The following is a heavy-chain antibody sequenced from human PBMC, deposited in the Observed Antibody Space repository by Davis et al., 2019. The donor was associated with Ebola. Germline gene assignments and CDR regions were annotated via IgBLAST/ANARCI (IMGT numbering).Heavy chain of an antibody. CDR2: INYSGGT. CDR1: GGSLSGYY. Sequence: MPSETLSLTCAVYGGSLSGYYWSWIRQPPGKGLEWIGEINYSGGTKYNPSLKSRVIISGDTSKNQFSLNLNSVTAADTAVYYCATADYGDYSFDYWGQGTLVTVSS. J-gene: IGHJ4*02. D-gene: IGHD4-17*01. V-gene: IGHV4-34*01. CDR3: ATADYGDYSFDY.